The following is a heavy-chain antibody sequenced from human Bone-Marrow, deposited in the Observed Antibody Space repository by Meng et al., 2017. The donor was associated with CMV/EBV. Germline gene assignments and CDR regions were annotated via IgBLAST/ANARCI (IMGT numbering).Heavy chain of an antibody. CDR1: GFTFSSYA. J-gene: IGHJ6*02. Sequence: GESLKISCAASGFTFSSYAMHWVRQAPGKGLEWVAVISYDGSNKYYADSVKGRFTISRDNSKNTLYLQMNSLRAEDTAVYYCATDYRIAAAVTYYYGMDVWGQGTTVTVSS. CDR3: ATDYRIAAAVTYYYGMDV. D-gene: IGHD6-13*01. V-gene: IGHV3-30-3*01. CDR2: ISYDGSNK.